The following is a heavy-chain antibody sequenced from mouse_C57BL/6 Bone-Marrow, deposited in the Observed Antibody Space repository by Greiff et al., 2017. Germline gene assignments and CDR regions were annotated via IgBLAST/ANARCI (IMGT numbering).Heavy chain of an antibody. Sequence: VQLQQSGAELVKPGASVKLSCKASGYTFTEYTIPWVKQRSGQGLEWIGWFYPGGGSIKYNEKLKDKATLTADNSSSTVYMELSRLTSEDSAVYWGAGRERGEAEARGAMDDWGQGTSVTVAS. J-gene: IGHJ4*01. CDR2: FYPGGGSI. V-gene: IGHV1-62-2*01. CDR3: AGRERGEAEARGAMDD. D-gene: IGHD3-2*02. CDR1: GYTFTEYT.